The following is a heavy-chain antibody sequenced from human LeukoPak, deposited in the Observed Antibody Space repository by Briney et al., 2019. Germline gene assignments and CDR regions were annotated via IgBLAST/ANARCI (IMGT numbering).Heavy chain of an antibody. J-gene: IGHJ4*02. CDR2: IKSKTDGGTT. D-gene: IGHD2-15*01. V-gene: IGHV3-15*01. CDR1: GFTFSNAW. CDR3: TTHGAVGYCSGGSCPTLFFVDY. Sequence: GGSLRLSCAASGFTFSNAWMSWVRQAPGKGLEWVGRIKSKTDGGTTDYAAPVKVRFTISRDDSKNTLYLQMNSLKTEDTAVYYCTTHGAVGYCSGGSCPTLFFVDYWGQGTLVTVSS.